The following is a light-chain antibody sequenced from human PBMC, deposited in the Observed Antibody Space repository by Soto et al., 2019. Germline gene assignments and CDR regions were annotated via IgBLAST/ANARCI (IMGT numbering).Light chain of an antibody. CDR3: QQANSFPIT. J-gene: IGKJ5*01. CDR1: QDIGSW. V-gene: IGKV1-12*01. Sequence: DIQMTQSPSSVSASVGDRVTITCRASQDIGSWLAWYQQKPGKAPKLLIYAASSLPSGVPSRVSGGGSGTDFTLTISSLQPEDFATYYCQQANSFPITFGQGTRLEIK. CDR2: AAS.